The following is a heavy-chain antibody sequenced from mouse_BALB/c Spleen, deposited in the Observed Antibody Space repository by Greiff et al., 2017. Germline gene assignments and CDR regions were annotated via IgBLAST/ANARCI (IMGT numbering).Heavy chain of an antibody. CDR3: ATDGSRRGDAMDY. V-gene: IGHV1S137*01. J-gene: IGHJ4*01. D-gene: IGHD1-1*01. CDR1: GYTFTDYA. Sequence: QVHVKQSGAELVRPGVSVKISCKGSGYTFTDYAMHWVKQSHAKSLEWIGVISTYYGDASYNQKFKGKATMTVDKSSSTAYMELARLTSEDSAIYYCATDGSRRGDAMDYWGQGTSVTVSS. CDR2: ISTYYGDA.